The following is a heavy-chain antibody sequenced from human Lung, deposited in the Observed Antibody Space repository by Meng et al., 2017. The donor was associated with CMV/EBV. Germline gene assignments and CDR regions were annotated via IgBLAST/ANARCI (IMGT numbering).Heavy chain of an antibody. D-gene: IGHD3-22*01. V-gene: IGHV3-30*04. CDR1: GFTLSRYA. CDR2: ISYDGSNK. CDR3: ARDRGVVITNSMAFGI. J-gene: IGHJ3*02. Sequence: GGSLRLXCAASGFTLSRYAMHWVRQAPGKGLEWVAVISYDGSNKYYGDSVKGRFTISRDNSKNTLYLQMNSLRVEDTAVFYCARDRGVVITNSMAFGIWGPGTXV.